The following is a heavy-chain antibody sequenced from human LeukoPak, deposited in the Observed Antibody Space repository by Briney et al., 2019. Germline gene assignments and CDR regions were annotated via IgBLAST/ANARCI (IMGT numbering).Heavy chain of an antibody. CDR2: IIPILGIA. J-gene: IGHJ2*01. CDR1: GGTFSSYA. D-gene: IGHD2-2*01. Sequence: SVKVSCKASGGTFSSYAISWVRQAPGQGLEWMGRIIPILGIANYAQKFQGRVTITADKSTSTAYMELSSLRSEDTAVYYCARAQGPVVVVPGANWYFDLWGRGTLVTVSS. V-gene: IGHV1-69*04. CDR3: ARAQGPVVVVPGANWYFDL.